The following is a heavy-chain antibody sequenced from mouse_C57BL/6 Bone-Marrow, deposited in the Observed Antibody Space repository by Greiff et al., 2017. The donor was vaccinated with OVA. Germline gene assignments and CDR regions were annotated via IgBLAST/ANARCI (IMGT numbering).Heavy chain of an antibody. V-gene: IGHV1-64*01. CDR2: IHPNSGST. J-gene: IGHJ3*01. Sequence: QVQLKQPGAELVKPGASVKLSCKASGYTFTSYWMHWVKQRPGQGLEWIGMIHPNSGSTNYNEKFKSKATLTVDKSSSTAYMQLSSLTSEDSAVDNGARGHDYYGSSPFAYWGQGTLVTVSA. CDR1: GYTFTSYW. CDR3: ARGHDYYGSSPFAY. D-gene: IGHD1-1*01.